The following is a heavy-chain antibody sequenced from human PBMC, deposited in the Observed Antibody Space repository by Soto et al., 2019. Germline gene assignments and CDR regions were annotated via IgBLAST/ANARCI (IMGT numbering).Heavy chain of an antibody. D-gene: IGHD3-3*01. CDR1: GFSLTTSGVG. V-gene: IGHV2-5*02. CDR2: IYWDDDK. Sequence: QITLNESGPTVVRPTETLTLTCRFSGFSLTTSGVGVGWIRQSPGKAPEWLALIYWDDDKRYSASLKSRLTITKDPSKNQEVLKVPDLDPTDKATYYCAHRVLRTVFGLVTTTAIYFDFWGQGTPVAVSS. J-gene: IGHJ4*02. CDR3: AHRVLRTVFGLVTTTAIYFDF.